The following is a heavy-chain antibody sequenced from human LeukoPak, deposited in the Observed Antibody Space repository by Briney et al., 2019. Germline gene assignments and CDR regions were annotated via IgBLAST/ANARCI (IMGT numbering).Heavy chain of an antibody. Sequence: SETLSLTCAVYGGSFSGYYWSWIRQSPGKGLEWVGEINHSGRTHYNPSLKSRVTISEDTSKNQFSLKMSSVTAADTAVYYWARAFYDYFWGSYRYWGQGTLVTVSS. J-gene: IGHJ4*02. CDR2: INHSGRT. CDR3: ARAFYDYFWGSYRY. CDR1: GGSFSGYY. V-gene: IGHV4-34*01. D-gene: IGHD3-16*02.